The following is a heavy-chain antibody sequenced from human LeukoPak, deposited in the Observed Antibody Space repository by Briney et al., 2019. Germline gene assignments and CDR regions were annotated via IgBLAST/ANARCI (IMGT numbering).Heavy chain of an antibody. Sequence: GASVKVSCKASGYTFTGHYMHWVRQAPGQGLEWMGWINPNSGGTNYAQKFQGRVTMTRDTSISTAYMELSRLRSDDTAVYYCAREGGNGSDAFDIWGQGTMVTVSS. CDR1: GYTFTGHY. CDR3: AREGGNGSDAFDI. CDR2: INPNSGGT. D-gene: IGHD3-10*01. J-gene: IGHJ3*02. V-gene: IGHV1-2*02.